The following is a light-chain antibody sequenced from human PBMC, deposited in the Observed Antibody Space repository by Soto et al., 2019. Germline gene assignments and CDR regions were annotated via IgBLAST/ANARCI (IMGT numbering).Light chain of an antibody. V-gene: IGKV3-20*01. Sequence: EIVLTQSPGTLSLSPGERATLSCRASQIVSSTYLAWFQQKAGQAPRLLIYGASTRATGIPDRFSGSGSGTDFTLTISGLEPEDFALYYCKQYGVKHPKTLGGGTKVEV. CDR2: GAS. J-gene: IGKJ4*01. CDR3: KQYGVKHPKT. CDR1: QIVSSTY.